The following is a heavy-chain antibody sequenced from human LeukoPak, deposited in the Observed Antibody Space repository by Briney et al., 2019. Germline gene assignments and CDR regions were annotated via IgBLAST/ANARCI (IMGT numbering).Heavy chain of an antibody. CDR2: IYYSGST. D-gene: IGHD3-3*01. V-gene: IGHV4-39*01. CDR3: ASPPARTTIFGAVTPEHYYYYMDV. J-gene: IGHJ6*03. Sequence: PSETLSLTCTVSAGSISSSSYYWGWIRQPPGKGLEWIGSIYYSGSTYYNPSLKSRVTISVDTSKNQFSLKLSSVTAADTAVYYCASPPARTTIFGAVTPEHYYYYMDVWGKGTTVTVSS. CDR1: AGSISSSSYY.